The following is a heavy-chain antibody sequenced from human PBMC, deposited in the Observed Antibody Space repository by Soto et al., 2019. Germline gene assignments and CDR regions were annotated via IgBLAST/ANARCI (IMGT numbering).Heavy chain of an antibody. D-gene: IGHD3-22*01. CDR2: ISGSGGST. Sequence: GGSLRLSCAASGFTFSSYAMTWVRQAPGKGLELVSAISGSGGSTYYADYVKGRVTSSRDNSKNTLDLQMNSLRAEDTAVYYCAKGARKYYYDSSGYYYFDYWGQGTLVTVSS. J-gene: IGHJ4*02. CDR3: AKGARKYYYDSSGYYYFDY. V-gene: IGHV3-23*01. CDR1: GFTFSSYA.